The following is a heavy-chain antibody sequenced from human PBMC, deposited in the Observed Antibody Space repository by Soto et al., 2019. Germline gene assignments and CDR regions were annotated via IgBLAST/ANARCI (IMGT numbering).Heavy chain of an antibody. V-gene: IGHV3-9*01. CDR1: GFTFDDYA. CDR3: AKGAREVVVPAAIRSGYYYYYMDV. Sequence: DVQLVESGGGLVQPGRSLRLSCAASGFTFDDYAMHWVRQAPGKGLEWVSGISWNSGSIGYADSVKGRFTISRDNAKNSLYLQMNSLRAEDTALYYCAKGAREVVVPAAIRSGYYYYYMDVWGKGTTVTVSS. J-gene: IGHJ6*03. CDR2: ISWNSGSI. D-gene: IGHD2-2*01.